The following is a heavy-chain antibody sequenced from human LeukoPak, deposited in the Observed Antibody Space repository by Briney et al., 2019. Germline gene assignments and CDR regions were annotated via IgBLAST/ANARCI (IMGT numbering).Heavy chain of an antibody. J-gene: IGHJ4*02. CDR2: IKQDGSEK. CDR3: AKQSTMTRGAFDY. CDR1: GFTFTNCW. D-gene: IGHD4-17*01. V-gene: IGHV3-7*01. Sequence: GGSLRLSCAASGFTFTNCWMSWVRQAPGKGLEWGANIKQDGSEKYYVDSVKGRFTISRDNAKNSLYLQMNSLRAEDRAVYYCAKQSTMTRGAFDYWGQGTLVTVSS.